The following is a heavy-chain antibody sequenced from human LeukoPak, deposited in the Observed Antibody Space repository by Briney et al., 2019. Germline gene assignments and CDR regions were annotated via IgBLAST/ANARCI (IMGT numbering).Heavy chain of an antibody. CDR1: GYTLTELS. D-gene: IGHD3-22*01. V-gene: IGHV1-24*01. Sequence: GASVKVSCKVSGYTLTELSMHWMRQAPGKGLEWMGGFDPEDGETIYAQKFQGRVTMTEDTSTDTAYMELSSLRSEDTAVYYRATFRYYYDSSGYKYWGQGTLVTVSS. CDR2: FDPEDGET. J-gene: IGHJ4*02. CDR3: ATFRYYYDSSGYKY.